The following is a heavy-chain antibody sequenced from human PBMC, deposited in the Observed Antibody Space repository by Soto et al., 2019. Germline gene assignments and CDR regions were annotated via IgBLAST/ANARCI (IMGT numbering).Heavy chain of an antibody. Sequence: SETLSLTCTVSGGSVSSGSYYWSWIRQPPGKGLEWIGYISYSGSTNYNPSLKSRVTISVDTSKNQFSLKLSSVTAADTAVYYCARDSTVTTIYYFYGMDVGGQGTTVTVSS. CDR3: ARDSTVTTIYYFYGMDV. CDR1: GGSVSSGSYY. D-gene: IGHD4-17*01. CDR2: ISYSGST. J-gene: IGHJ6*02. V-gene: IGHV4-61*01.